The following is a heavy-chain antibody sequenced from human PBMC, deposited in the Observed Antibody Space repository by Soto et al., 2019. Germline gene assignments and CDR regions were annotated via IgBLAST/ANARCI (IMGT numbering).Heavy chain of an antibody. J-gene: IGHJ5*02. D-gene: IGHD1-26*01. Sequence: GGSLRLSCAAAGVNFENFGMSWVRQAPGKGLEWISSISGSGFKKYYADSVKGRFTISRDNSKSTVYLELNNLSAEDTAVYHCAKNQGVELVPLATVDWFDPWGQGSVVTVSS. V-gene: IGHV3-23*01. CDR2: ISGSGFKK. CDR1: GVNFENFG. CDR3: AKNQGVELVPLATVDWFDP.